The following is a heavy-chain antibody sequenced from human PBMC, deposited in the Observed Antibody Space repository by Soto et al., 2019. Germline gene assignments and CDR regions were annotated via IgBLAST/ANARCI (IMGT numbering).Heavy chain of an antibody. CDR2: ISYDGSNK. J-gene: IGHJ4*02. CDR1: GFTFSSYA. V-gene: IGHV3-30-3*01. D-gene: IGHD2-15*01. Sequence: GGSLRLSCAASGFTFSSYAMHWVRQAPGKGLEWVAVISYDGSNKYYADSVKGRFTISRDNSKNTLYLQMNSLRAEDTAVYYCARDRDVVVVVASYYFDYWGQGTLVTVS. CDR3: ARDRDVVVVVASYYFDY.